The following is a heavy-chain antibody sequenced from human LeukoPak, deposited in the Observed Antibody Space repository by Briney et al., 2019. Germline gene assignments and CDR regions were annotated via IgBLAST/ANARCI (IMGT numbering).Heavy chain of an antibody. CDR3: ARGLSIVATMGVFRY. D-gene: IGHD5-12*01. CDR1: GFTFSSYS. Sequence: PGGSLRPSCAASGFTFSSYSMNWVRQAPGKGLEWVSYISSSSSTIYYADSVKGRFTISRDNAKNSLYLQMNSLRAEDTAVYYCARGLSIVATMGVFRYWGQGTLVTVSS. J-gene: IGHJ4*02. V-gene: IGHV3-48*01. CDR2: ISSSSSTI.